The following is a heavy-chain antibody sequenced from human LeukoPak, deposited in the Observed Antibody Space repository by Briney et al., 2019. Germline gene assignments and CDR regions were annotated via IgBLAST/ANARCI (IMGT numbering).Heavy chain of an antibody. V-gene: IGHV3-7*03. J-gene: IGHJ5*02. CDR2: IKQDGSEK. CDR1: GFTFSSYW. D-gene: IGHD3-22*01. Sequence: PGGSLRLSCAASGFTFSSYWMSWVRQAPGKGLEWVANIKQDGSEKYYADSVKGRFTISRDNSKNTLYLQMNSLRAEDTAVYYCARDAYYYDSSGYWVNWFDPWGQGTLVTVSS. CDR3: ARDAYYYDSSGYWVNWFDP.